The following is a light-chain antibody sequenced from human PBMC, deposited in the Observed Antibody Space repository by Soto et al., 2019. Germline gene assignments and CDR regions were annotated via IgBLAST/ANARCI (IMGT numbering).Light chain of an antibody. V-gene: IGKV1-5*03. Sequence: DIQMTQSPSTLSASVGDRVTITCRASQSISSWLAWYQQKPGKAPKLLIYKASSLVSGVPSRFSGSGSGTEVTLTSSRLKPDDCATYYCQQSNSYSWTFGQGTKVEIK. CDR3: QQSNSYSWT. CDR1: QSISSW. CDR2: KAS. J-gene: IGKJ1*01.